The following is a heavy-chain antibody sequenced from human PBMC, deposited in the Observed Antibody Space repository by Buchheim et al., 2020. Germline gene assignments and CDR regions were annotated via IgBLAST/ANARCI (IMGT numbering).Heavy chain of an antibody. D-gene: IGHD3/OR15-3a*01. CDR1: GYTFTTYA. CDR2: IYVGDNNI. J-gene: IGHJ4*02. Sequence: VKKPGASVKISCKASGYTFTTYAIQWVRQAPGQRPEWLGRIYVGDNNIKYSQKFQGRVTFTTDISTSTAYMELKSLMSDDSGIYYCARSGTGIAPGTYWGQGTL. CDR3: ARSGTGIAPGTY. V-gene: IGHV1-3*01.